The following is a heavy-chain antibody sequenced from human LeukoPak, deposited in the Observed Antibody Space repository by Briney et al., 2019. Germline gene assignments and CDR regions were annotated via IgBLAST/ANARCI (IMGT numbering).Heavy chain of an antibody. CDR2: ISGSGGST. J-gene: IGHJ3*02. Sequence: GGSLRLSCAASGFTFSSYAMSWVRQAPGKGLDWVSGISGSGGSTYYADSVKGRFTISRDNSKKTLYLQMNSLRAEDTAVYYCARARSSYGYGDAFDIWGQGTMVTVSS. CDR1: GFTFSSYA. CDR3: ARARSSYGYGDAFDI. V-gene: IGHV3-23*01. D-gene: IGHD5-18*01.